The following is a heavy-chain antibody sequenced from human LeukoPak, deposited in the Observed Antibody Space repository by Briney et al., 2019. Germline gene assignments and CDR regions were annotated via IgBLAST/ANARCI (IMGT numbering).Heavy chain of an antibody. V-gene: IGHV1-2*02. CDR2: INPNSGGT. J-gene: IGHJ4*02. Sequence: ASVKVSCKASGYTFTGYYMHWVRQAPGQGLEWMGWINPNSGGTNYAQKFQGRVTMTRDTSISTAYMELSRLRSDDTAVYYCARARGRLRRYFDWLVVWWGQGTLVTVSS. CDR1: GYTFTGYY. D-gene: IGHD3-9*01. CDR3: ARARGRLRRYFDWLVVW.